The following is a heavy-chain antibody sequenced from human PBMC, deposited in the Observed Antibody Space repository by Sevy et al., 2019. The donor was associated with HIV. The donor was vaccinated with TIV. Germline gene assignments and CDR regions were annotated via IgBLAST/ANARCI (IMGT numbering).Heavy chain of an antibody. CDR1: GFTFSSYA. D-gene: IGHD3-3*01. V-gene: IGHV3-23*01. J-gene: IGHJ4*02. Sequence: GGSLRLSCAASGFTFSSYAMSWVRQAPGKGLEWVSAISGSGGSTYYADSVKGRFTISRDNSKNRLYLQMNSLRAEDTAVYYCAKDQAYYDFWGGYYSYWGQGTLVTVSS. CDR3: AKDQAYYDFWGGYYSY. CDR2: ISGSGGST.